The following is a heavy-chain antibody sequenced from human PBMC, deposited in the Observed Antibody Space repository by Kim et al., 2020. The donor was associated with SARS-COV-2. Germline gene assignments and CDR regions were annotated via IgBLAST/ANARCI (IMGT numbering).Heavy chain of an antibody. Sequence: GGSLRLSCAVSGFSVSDYWMNWVCQAPGKGLEWVAIVKQDGSEKYYVDSVKGRFTISRDNAKNSVYLQLNSLRGEDSAVYYCVRGSGFVCDYWGQGTVVAVSS. V-gene: IGHV3-7*01. CDR1: GFSVSDYW. D-gene: IGHD3-3*01. CDR3: VRGSGFVCDY. CDR2: VKQDGSEK. J-gene: IGHJ4*02.